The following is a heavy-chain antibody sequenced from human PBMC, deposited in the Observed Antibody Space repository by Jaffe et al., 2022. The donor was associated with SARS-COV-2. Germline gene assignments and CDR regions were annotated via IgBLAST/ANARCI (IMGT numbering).Heavy chain of an antibody. Sequence: EVQLLESGGDLIQPGGSLRLSCVASGFLLGSYTMTWVRQAPGKGLEWVSGLCNGADNTYYTESVKGRFTISRDRSKSTLYLQMNSVRAEDTAIYYCAKGRAANCDSPLDYWGQGTLVTVSS. CDR1: GFLLGSYT. CDR3: AKGRAANCDSPLDY. CDR2: LCNGADNT. V-gene: IGHV3-23*01. D-gene: IGHD2-15*01. J-gene: IGHJ4*02.